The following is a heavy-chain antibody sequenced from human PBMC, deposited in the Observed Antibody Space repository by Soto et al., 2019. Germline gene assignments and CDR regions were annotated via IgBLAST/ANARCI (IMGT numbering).Heavy chain of an antibody. Sequence: SVKVSCKASGGTFSSYAISWVRQAPGQGLEWMGGIIPIFGTANYAQKFQGRVTITADESTSTAYMELSSLRSEDTAVYYCARVSGYCSSTSCRHYYYYGMDVWGSGSTFPFSS. CDR2: IIPIFGTA. CDR1: GGTFSSYA. CDR3: ARVSGYCSSTSCRHYYYYGMDV. J-gene: IGHJ6*04. V-gene: IGHV1-69*13. D-gene: IGHD2-2*01.